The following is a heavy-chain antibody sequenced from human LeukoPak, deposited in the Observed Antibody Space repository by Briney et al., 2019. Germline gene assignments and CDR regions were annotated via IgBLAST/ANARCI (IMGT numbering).Heavy chain of an antibody. J-gene: IGHJ5*02. V-gene: IGHV1-69*13. CDR2: IIPIFGTA. CDR3: ARDPHKPIDFWSGPAGYWSDWFDP. D-gene: IGHD3-3*01. CDR1: RGTFSSYA. Sequence: SVKVSCKASRGTFSSYAISWVRQAPGQGLEWMGRIIPIFGTANYAQKFQGRVTITADESTSTAYMELSSLRSEDTAVYYCARDPHKPIDFWSGPAGYWSDWFDPWGQGTLVTVSS.